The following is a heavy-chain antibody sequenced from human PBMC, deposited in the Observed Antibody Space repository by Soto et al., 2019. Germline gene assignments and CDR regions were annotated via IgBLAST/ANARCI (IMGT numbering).Heavy chain of an antibody. J-gene: IGHJ4*02. CDR2: ISAYNGNR. Sequence: ASVKVSCKASGYSFTSCGISWVRQAPGQGLGWMGWISAYNGNRNYAQKLQGRVTMTTDTSTSTAYMELRSLRSDDTAVYYCAIDDCSGGNCFNYYWGQGTPVPVSS. V-gene: IGHV1-18*01. CDR3: AIDDCSGGNCFNYY. D-gene: IGHD2-15*01. CDR1: GYSFTSCG.